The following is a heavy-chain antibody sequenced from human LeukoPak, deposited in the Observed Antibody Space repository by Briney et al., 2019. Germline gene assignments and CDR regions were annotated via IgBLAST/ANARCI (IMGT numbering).Heavy chain of an antibody. D-gene: IGHD2-15*01. CDR3: ARGLGYCSGGSCSDWFDP. V-gene: IGHV1-8*01. CDR2: MNPNRGNT. CDR1: GYTFTSYD. J-gene: IGHJ5*02. Sequence: ASVKVSCKASGYTFTSYDINWVRQATGQGLEWMGWMNPNRGNTGYAQKFQGRVTMTRNTSISTAYMELSSLRSEDTAVYYCARGLGYCSGGSCSDWFDPWGQGTLVTVSS.